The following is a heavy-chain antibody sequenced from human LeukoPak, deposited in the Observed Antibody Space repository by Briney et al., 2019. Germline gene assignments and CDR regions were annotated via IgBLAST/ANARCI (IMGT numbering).Heavy chain of an antibody. CDR2: INSEGGST. V-gene: IGHV3-74*01. CDR3: ARDLSSSGWSFDY. J-gene: IGHJ4*02. Sequence: GGSLRLSCAASGFTFSNYWMHWVRQAPGKGLVWVSRINSEGGSTNYADSVKGRFTISRDNAKNTLFLQMNSLRAEDAAVYYCARDLSSSGWSFDYWGQGTLVTVSS. CDR1: GFTFSNYW. D-gene: IGHD6-19*01.